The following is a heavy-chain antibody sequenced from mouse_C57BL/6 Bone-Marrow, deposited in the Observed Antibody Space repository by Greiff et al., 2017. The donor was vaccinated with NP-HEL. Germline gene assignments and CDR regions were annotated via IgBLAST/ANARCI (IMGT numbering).Heavy chain of an antibody. Sequence: DVKLVESEGGLVQPGSSMKLSCTASGFTFSDYYMAWVRQVPEKGLEWVANINYDGSSTYYLDSLKSRFIISRDNAKNILYLQMSSLKSEDTATYYCARVGYYGSSYAMDYWGQGTSVTVSS. V-gene: IGHV5-16*01. CDR2: INYDGSST. J-gene: IGHJ4*01. CDR3: ARVGYYGSSYAMDY. CDR1: GFTFSDYY. D-gene: IGHD1-1*01.